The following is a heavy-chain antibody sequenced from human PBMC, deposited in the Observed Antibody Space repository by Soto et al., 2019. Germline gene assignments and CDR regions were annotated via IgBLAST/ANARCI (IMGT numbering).Heavy chain of an antibody. Sequence: TMSLTCDVSGDTISAGCDTWAWIRQPPGKALEWIGYIYHSGSTYYDPSLKSRVTISVDRSKNQFSLKLSSVTAADTAVYYCARGPPFHWGQGNLVTVSS. CDR3: ARGPPFH. CDR2: IYHSGST. J-gene: IGHJ4*02. CDR1: GDTISAGCDT. V-gene: IGHV4-30-2*01. D-gene: IGHD3-16*01.